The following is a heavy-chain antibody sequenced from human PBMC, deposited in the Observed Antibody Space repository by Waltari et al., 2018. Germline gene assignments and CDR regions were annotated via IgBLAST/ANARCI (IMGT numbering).Heavy chain of an antibody. J-gene: IGHJ6*02. CDR3: ARDQGLGYCSSTSCYGKYYYYYYGMDV. Sequence: QVQLVQSGAEVKKPGSSVKVSCKASGGTFSSYAISWVRQAPGQGLEWMGRIIPILGIANYAQDFQGRVTITADKSTSTAYMELSSLSAEDTAVYYCARDQGLGYCSSTSCYGKYYYYYYGMDVWGQGTTVTVSS. V-gene: IGHV1-69*09. CDR1: GGTFSSYA. D-gene: IGHD2-2*01. CDR2: IIPILGIA.